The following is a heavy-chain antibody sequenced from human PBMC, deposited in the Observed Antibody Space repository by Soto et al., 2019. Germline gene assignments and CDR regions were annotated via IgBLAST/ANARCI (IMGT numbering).Heavy chain of an antibody. D-gene: IGHD2-2*01. CDR3: AREEDIVVVPAARGDYYYGMDV. CDR1: GGTFSSYA. V-gene: IGHV1-69*13. Sequence: SVKVSCKASGGTFSSYAISWVRQAPGQGLEWMGGIIPIFGTANYAQKFQGRVTITADESTSTAYMELSSLRSEDTAVYYCAREEDIVVVPAARGDYYYGMDVWGQGTTVTVS. J-gene: IGHJ6*02. CDR2: IIPIFGTA.